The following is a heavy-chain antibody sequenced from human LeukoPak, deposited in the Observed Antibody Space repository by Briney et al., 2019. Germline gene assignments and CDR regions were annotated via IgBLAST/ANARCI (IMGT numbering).Heavy chain of an antibody. V-gene: IGHV4-38-2*02. CDR2: IHRTGST. CDR3: ARDRDLENFDY. CDR1: GYAISSGYH. J-gene: IGHJ4*02. D-gene: IGHD1-1*01. Sequence: SETLSLTCSVSGYAISSGYHWGWIRQPPGKGLEWVGSIHRTGSTYYNPSLKSRVTISVDTSKNQFSLSVRSVTAADSAVYYCARDRDLENFDYWGQGTLVTVSS.